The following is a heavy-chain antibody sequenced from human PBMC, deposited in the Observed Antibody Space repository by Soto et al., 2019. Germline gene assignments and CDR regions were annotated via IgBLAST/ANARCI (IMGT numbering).Heavy chain of an antibody. CDR2: IYYDGINK. Sequence: ESGGGVVQPGRSLRLSCAASGFTFSSYVMHWVRQAPGKGLEWVALIYYDGINKYYADSVKGRFTVSRDNSKNTLYLQLISLRAEDTAVYYCARDRSGSQRYYFDYWGQGILVTVSS. D-gene: IGHD1-26*01. J-gene: IGHJ4*02. CDR1: GFTFSSYV. V-gene: IGHV3-33*01. CDR3: ARDRSGSQRYYFDY.